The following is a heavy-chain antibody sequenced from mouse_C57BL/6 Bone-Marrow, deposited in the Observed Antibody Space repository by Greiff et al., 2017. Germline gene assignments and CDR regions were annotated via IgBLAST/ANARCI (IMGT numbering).Heavy chain of an antibody. J-gene: IGHJ1*03. V-gene: IGHV5-12*01. D-gene: IGHD2-1*01. Sequence: EVMLVESGGGLVQPGGSLKLSCAASGFTFSDYYMYWVRQTPEKRLEWDAYISNGGGSTYYPDTVKGRFTISRDNAKNTLYLQMSRLKSEDTAMYYCARDLLLLPHWYFDVWGTGTTVTVSS. CDR3: ARDLLLLPHWYFDV. CDR1: GFTFSDYY. CDR2: ISNGGGST.